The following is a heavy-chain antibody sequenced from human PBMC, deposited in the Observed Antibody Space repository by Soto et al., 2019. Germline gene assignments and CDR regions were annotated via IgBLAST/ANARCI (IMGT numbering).Heavy chain of an antibody. Sequence: HPGKGLERIGYIYYTENTYYNPSLKSRVTISVDTSKNQFSLKLSSVTAADTAVYYCASVFFQSEDGIRGSVPVSAFLLNRSSDL. V-gene: IGHV4-31*02. CDR2: IYYTENT. CDR3: ASVFFQSEDGIRGSVPVSAFLLNRSSDL. J-gene: IGHJ2*01. D-gene: IGHD2-15*01.